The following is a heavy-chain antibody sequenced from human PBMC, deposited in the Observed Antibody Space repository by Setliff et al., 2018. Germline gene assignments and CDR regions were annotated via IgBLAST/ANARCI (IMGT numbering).Heavy chain of an antibody. CDR2: IKQDGSEK. V-gene: IGHV3-7*01. CDR3: ARDAYGYGGNGDLDY. J-gene: IGHJ4*02. CDR1: GFTFSNYW. D-gene: IGHD4-17*01. Sequence: HPGGSLRLSCAASGFTFSNYWMSWVRQAPGKGLEWVANIKQDGSEKYYVDSVKGRFTISRDNAKNSLYLQMNSLRAEDTAAYYCARDAYGYGGNGDLDYWGQGTLVTVSS.